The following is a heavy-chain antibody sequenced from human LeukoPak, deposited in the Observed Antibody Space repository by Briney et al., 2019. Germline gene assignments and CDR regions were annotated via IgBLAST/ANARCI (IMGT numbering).Heavy chain of an antibody. Sequence: GGSLRLSCAASGFNFDNYNMNWVRQAQGEGLEWVSSISSSSSYIYDADSGKGRFTISRDNAKNSLYLQMNSLRAEDTAVYYCARYPSGWFDYWGQGTLVTVSS. J-gene: IGHJ5*01. CDR3: ARYPSGWFDY. D-gene: IGHD6-19*01. CDR1: GFNFDNYN. V-gene: IGHV3-21*01. CDR2: ISSSSSYI.